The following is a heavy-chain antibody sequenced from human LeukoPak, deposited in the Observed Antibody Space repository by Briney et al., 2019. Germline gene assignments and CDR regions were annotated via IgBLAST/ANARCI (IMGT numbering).Heavy chain of an antibody. J-gene: IGHJ4*02. CDR1: GFTFGDYA. CDR2: IRYDGSDS. D-gene: IGHD6-6*01. CDR3: AKDGSIAARRGGYPYYFDY. Sequence: PGGSLRLSCSAFGFTFGDYAFHWVRQAPGKGLEWPAFIRYDGSDSYYADSVKGRFTISRDNSKKTLYLQMDSLRTEDTAVYYCAKDGSIAARRGGYPYYFDYWGQGTLVTVSS. V-gene: IGHV3-30*02.